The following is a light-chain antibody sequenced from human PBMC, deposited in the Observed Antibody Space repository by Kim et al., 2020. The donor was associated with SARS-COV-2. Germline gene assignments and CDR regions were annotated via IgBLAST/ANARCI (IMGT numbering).Light chain of an antibody. J-gene: IGKJ3*01. CDR1: QGISSY. CDR3: QQYYSYPFT. V-gene: IGKV1-8*01. CDR2: AAS. Sequence: RMTQSPSSFSASTGDRVTITCRASQGISSYLAWYQQKPGKAPKLLIYAASTLQSGVPSRFSGSGSGTDFTLTISCLQSEDFATYYCQQYYSYPFTFGPGTKVDIK.